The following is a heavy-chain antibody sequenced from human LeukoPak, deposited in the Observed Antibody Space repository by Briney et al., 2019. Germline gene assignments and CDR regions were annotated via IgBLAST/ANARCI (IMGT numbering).Heavy chain of an antibody. J-gene: IGHJ4*02. V-gene: IGHV1-24*01. CDR3: ATDRHYYDSSGYSFDY. CDR2: FDPEDGET. Sequence: SVKDSCKVSGYTLTELSMHWVRQAPGKGLEWMGGFDPEDGETIYAQKFQGRVTMTEDTSTDTAYMELSSLRSEDTAVYYCATDRHYYDSSGYSFDYWGQGTLVTVSS. D-gene: IGHD3-22*01. CDR1: GYTLTELS.